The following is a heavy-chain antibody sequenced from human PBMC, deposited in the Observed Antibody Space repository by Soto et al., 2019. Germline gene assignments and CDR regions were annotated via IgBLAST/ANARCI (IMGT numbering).Heavy chain of an antibody. J-gene: IGHJ3*02. Sequence: SLKMSCKGSGYIFTSYWIGCFLQVPVKVLEWMGRIDPSDSYTNYSPSFQGHVTISADKSISTAYLQRSSLKASDTAMYYWARRLARLDIVVVTATLDDAFDIWGQGTMVTVSS. D-gene: IGHD2-21*02. CDR3: ARRLARLDIVVVTATLDDAFDI. V-gene: IGHV5-10-1*01. CDR2: IDPSDSYT. CDR1: GYIFTSYW.